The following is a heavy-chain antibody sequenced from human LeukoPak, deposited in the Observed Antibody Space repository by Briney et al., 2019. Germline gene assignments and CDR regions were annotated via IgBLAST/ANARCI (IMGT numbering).Heavy chain of an antibody. Sequence: SETLSLTCTVSGGSISSYYWSWIRQPPGKGLEWIGYIYYSGSTNYNPSLKSRVTISVDTSKNQFSLKLSSVTAADTAVYYCARGGGGNYDSSHGTLDYWGQGTLVTVSS. CDR2: IYYSGST. D-gene: IGHD3-22*01. CDR3: ARGGGGNYDSSHGTLDY. V-gene: IGHV4-59*01. J-gene: IGHJ4*02. CDR1: GGSISSYY.